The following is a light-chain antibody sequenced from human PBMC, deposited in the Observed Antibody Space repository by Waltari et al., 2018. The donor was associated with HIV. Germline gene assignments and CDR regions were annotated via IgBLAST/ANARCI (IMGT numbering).Light chain of an antibody. CDR2: KAS. CDR1: QDISRW. Sequence: DIQMTQSPSTLSASVGDRVTITCRASQDISRWLAWYQQTPGKSPNLLIYKASTLESGVPSRFSGSGSGTEFTLTISSLQPEDFATYYCQEYHSSSRTFGQGTKVEVK. V-gene: IGKV1-5*03. J-gene: IGKJ1*01. CDR3: QEYHSSSRT.